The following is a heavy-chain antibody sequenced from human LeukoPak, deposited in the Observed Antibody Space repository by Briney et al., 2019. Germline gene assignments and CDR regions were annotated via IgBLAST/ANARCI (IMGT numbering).Heavy chain of an antibody. V-gene: IGHV4-34*01. CDR3: ARRPGVRYYYYMDV. CDR2: INHSGST. CDR1: GGSFSGYY. D-gene: IGHD3-10*01. J-gene: IGHJ6*03. Sequence: SETLSLTCAVYGGSFSGYYWSWLRQPPGKGLEWIGEINHSGSTNYNPSLKSRVTISVDTSKNQFSLKLSSVTAADTAVYYCARRPGVRYYYYMDVWGKGTTVTISS.